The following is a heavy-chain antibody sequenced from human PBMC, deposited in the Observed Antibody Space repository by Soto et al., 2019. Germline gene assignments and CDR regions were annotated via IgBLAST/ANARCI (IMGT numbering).Heavy chain of an antibody. CDR2: ISDDGSTT. V-gene: IGHV3-74*01. J-gene: IGHJ4*02. CDR1: GFTFSAYW. CDR3: TRGPRVSSTGTGGH. D-gene: IGHD1-1*01. Sequence: GGSLRLSCEVSGFTFSAYWMHWVRQVPGKGLIWVSRISDDGSTTTYEDSVKGRFTISRDNAKNTLYLQMNSLRADDTGLYYCTRGPRVSSTGTGGHWGQGTLVTVSS.